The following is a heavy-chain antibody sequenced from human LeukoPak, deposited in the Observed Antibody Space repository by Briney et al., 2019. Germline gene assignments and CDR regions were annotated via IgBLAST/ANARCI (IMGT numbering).Heavy chain of an antibody. CDR2: ISCSGGST. D-gene: IGHD3-9*01. V-gene: IGHV3-23*01. Sequence: GGSLRLSCAASGFTFSSYAMSWVRQAPGKGLEWVSAISCSGGSTYYADSVKGRFTISRDNSKNTLYLQMNSLRAEDTAVYYCAKPFAPYYYILTPHDYWGQGTLVTVSS. CDR3: AKPFAPYYYILTPHDY. J-gene: IGHJ4*02. CDR1: GFTFSSYA.